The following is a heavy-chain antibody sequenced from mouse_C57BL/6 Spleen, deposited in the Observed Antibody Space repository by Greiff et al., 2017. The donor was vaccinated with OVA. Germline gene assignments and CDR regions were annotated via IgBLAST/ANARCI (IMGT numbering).Heavy chain of an antibody. CDR1: GYTFTGYW. Sequence: QVQLQQSGAELMKPGASVKLSCKATGYTFTGYWIEWVKQRPGHGLEWIGEILPGSGSTNYNEKFKGKATFTADTSSNTAYMQLSSLTTEDSAIYYCARSGGYYGSSPAWFAYWGQGTLVTVSA. CDR2: ILPGSGST. CDR3: ARSGGYYGSSPAWFAY. J-gene: IGHJ3*01. D-gene: IGHD1-1*01. V-gene: IGHV1-9*01.